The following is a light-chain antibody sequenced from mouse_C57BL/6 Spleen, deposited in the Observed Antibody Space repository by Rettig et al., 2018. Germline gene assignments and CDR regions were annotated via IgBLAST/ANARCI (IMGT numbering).Light chain of an antibody. CDR2: YAS. Sequence: DIVMTQSPATLSVTPGDRVSLSCRASQSISDYLHWYQQKSHESPRLLIKYASQSISGIPSRFSGSGSGSDFTLSINSVEPEDVGVYYCQNGHSFPWTFGGGTKLEIK. V-gene: IGKV5-39*01. J-gene: IGKJ1*01. CDR3: QNGHSFPWT. CDR1: QSISDY.